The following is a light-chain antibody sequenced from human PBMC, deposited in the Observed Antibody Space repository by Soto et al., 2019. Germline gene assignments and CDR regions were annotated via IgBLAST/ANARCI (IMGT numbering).Light chain of an antibody. V-gene: IGKV3-20*01. CDR3: QQYGGSPRYT. J-gene: IGKJ2*01. CDR1: QGVTSSH. Sequence: EIVLTQSPGTLSLSPGDRATLSCRAGQGVTSSHLAGYQQKPGQPPRLLIYGASNRATGIPDRFSGSGSGTDFTLTISRLEPEDFAVYYCQQYGGSPRYTFGQGTKLEIK. CDR2: GAS.